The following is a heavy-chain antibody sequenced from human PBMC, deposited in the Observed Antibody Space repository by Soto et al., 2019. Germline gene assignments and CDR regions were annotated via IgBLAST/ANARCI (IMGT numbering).Heavy chain of an antibody. Sequence: QVQLQESGPGLVQPSKTLSLTCTVSGGSISSYYWSWIRQTPGKGLKYIGYIYYSGSANYNPSLKSRVTISDDTSTNQIFLTLTSVTAADTAGYYCARGWWEREGYVMDVW. V-gene: IGHV4-59*08. CDR3: ARGWWEREGYVMDV. J-gene: IGHJ6*01. D-gene: IGHD1-26*01. CDR1: GGSISSYY. CDR2: IYYSGSA.